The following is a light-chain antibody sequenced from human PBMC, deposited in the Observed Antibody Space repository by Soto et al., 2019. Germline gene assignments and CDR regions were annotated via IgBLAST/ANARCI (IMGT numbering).Light chain of an antibody. CDR3: CSSSGGGTYV. J-gene: IGLJ1*01. CDR1: SSDVGSYDL. V-gene: IGLV2-23*02. Sequence: QSALTQPASVSGSPGQSIAISCTGTSSDVGSYDLVSWYQQHPGKAPKLMIYEVTKRPSGVSSRFSGSKSGNTASLTISGLQDEDDADYYCCSSSGGGTYVFGTGTKVTVL. CDR2: EVT.